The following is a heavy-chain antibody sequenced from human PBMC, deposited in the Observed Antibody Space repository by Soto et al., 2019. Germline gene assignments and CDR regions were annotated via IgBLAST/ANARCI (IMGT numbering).Heavy chain of an antibody. V-gene: IGHV3-23*01. CDR1: GFTFSSYA. Sequence: QPGGSLRLSCAASGFTFSSYAMSWVRQAPGKGLEWVSAISGSGGSTYYADSVKGRFTISRDNSKNTLYLQMNSLRAEDTAVYYCAKIRYIVATIWGGIDNYFDYWGQGTLVTVSS. CDR2: ISGSGGST. J-gene: IGHJ4*02. D-gene: IGHD5-12*01. CDR3: AKIRYIVATIWGGIDNYFDY.